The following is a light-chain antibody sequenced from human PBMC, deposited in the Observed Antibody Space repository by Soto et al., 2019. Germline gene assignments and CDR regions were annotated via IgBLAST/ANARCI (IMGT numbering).Light chain of an antibody. CDR3: CSYAGRYTWV. J-gene: IGLJ1*01. CDR2: EVS. V-gene: IGLV2-11*01. CDR1: RSVVGGYNY. Sequence: QSVLTQPRSVSGSLGQSVTISCAGTRSVVGGYNYVSGYQQPPGTAPKLMIYEVSKRPSGVPDRFSGSKSGNTASLTISGLQAEDEGDYYCCSYAGRYTWVFGTGTKVTVL.